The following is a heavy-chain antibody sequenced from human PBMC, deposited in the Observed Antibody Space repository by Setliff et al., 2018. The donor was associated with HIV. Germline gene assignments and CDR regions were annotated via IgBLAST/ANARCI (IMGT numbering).Heavy chain of an antibody. V-gene: IGHV4-59*01. J-gene: IGHJ4*02. Sequence: PSETLSLTCTVSGGSITGYYWSWVRQPPGKGLEWIGYIFYSGTTNYSPSLNSRATISVDTSKNSFSLRLSSVTAADTAVYYCARVNALIREPFDYWGQGALVTVSS. CDR2: IFYSGTT. CDR1: GGSITGYY. CDR3: ARVNALIREPFDY.